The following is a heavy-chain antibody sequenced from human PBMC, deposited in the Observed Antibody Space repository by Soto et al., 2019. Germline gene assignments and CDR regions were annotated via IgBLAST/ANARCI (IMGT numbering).Heavy chain of an antibody. CDR3: ARDLRDTAMVLWRYYYGMDV. D-gene: IGHD5-18*01. J-gene: IGHJ6*02. V-gene: IGHV3-48*02. Sequence: EVQLVESGGGLVQPGGSLRLSCAASGFTFSSYSMNWVRQAPGKGLEWVSYISSSSSTIYYADSVKGRFTISRDNAKNSLYLQMNSLRDEDTAVYYCARDLRDTAMVLWRYYYGMDVWGQGTTVTVSS. CDR2: ISSSSSTI. CDR1: GFTFSSYS.